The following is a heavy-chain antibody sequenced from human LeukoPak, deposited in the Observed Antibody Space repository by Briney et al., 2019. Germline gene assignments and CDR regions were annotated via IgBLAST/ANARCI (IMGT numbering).Heavy chain of an antibody. D-gene: IGHD6-13*01. CDR3: ARGIQSWYVFGMDV. V-gene: IGHV3-53*01. J-gene: IGHJ6*02. CDR2: IYSGGST. Sequence: PGGSLRLSCAASGFTVSNNYMSWVRQAPGKGLEWVSVIYSGGSTYYADSVKGRFTISRDTSKNTLSLQMNSLRAEDTAVYYCARGIQSWYVFGMDVWGQGTTVTVSS. CDR1: GFTVSNNY.